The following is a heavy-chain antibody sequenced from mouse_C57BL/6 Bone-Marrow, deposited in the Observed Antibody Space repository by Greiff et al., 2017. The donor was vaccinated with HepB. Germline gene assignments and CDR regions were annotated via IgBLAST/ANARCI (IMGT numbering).Heavy chain of an antibody. V-gene: IGHV2-9-1*01. CDR2: IWTGGGT. J-gene: IGHJ4*01. Sequence: VMLVESGPGLVAPSQSLSITCTVSGFSLTSYAISWVRQPPGKGLEWLGVIWTGGGTNYNSALKSRLSISKDNSKSQVFLKMNSLQTDDTARYYCARNSYYDYDRGAMDYWGQGTSVTVSS. CDR1: GFSLTSYA. D-gene: IGHD2-4*01. CDR3: ARNSYYDYDRGAMDY.